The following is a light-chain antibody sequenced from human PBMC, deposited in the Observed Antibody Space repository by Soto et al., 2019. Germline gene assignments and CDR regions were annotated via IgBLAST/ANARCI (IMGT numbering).Light chain of an antibody. Sequence: QSVPTQPPSASGSPGQSVTISCTGASSDIGSYNFVSWYQQHPDKAPKLLIYGVTQRPSGVPDRFSGSKSGNTASLTVSGLLAEDEADYYCTSYAGSNFPVVFGGGTKVTVL. V-gene: IGLV2-8*01. CDR1: SSDIGSYNF. CDR2: GVT. CDR3: TSYAGSNFPVV. J-gene: IGLJ2*01.